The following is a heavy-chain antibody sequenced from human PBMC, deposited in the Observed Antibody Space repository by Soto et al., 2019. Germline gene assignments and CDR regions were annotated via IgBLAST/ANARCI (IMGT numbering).Heavy chain of an antibody. CDR1: GSTFSSYG. CDR2: ICYDGSNK. V-gene: IGHV3-33*01. Sequence: GGSLRPSCEASGSTFSSYGMHWVRQAPGKGLEGGAVICYDGSNKYYADSVKGRFTISRDNSKNTLYLQMNSLRAEDTAVYYCARVGRYYDSSGSYLYYGMDVWGQGTTVTAP. CDR3: ARVGRYYDSSGSYLYYGMDV. D-gene: IGHD3-22*01. J-gene: IGHJ6*02.